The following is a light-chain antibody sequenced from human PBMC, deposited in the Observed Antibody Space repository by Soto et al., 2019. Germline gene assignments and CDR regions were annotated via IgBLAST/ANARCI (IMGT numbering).Light chain of an antibody. CDR2: GAS. V-gene: IGKV1-5*01. CDR3: QQYNSYPYT. Sequence: DLQLTQSPSPLSASVGDRVTITCRASQSISSWLAWYQQKPGKAPKLLIYGASSLESGVPSRFSGSGSGTEFTLTISSLQPDDFATYYCQQYNSYPYTVGQGTKREIK. J-gene: IGKJ2*01. CDR1: QSISSW.